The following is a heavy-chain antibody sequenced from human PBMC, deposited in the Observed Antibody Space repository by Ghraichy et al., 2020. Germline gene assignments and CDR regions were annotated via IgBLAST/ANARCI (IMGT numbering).Heavy chain of an antibody. CDR1: EFTFENAW. J-gene: IGHJ4*02. CDR2: IKHKTDGGRA. D-gene: IGHD2-2*01. CDR3: TTGNVIPMADY. Sequence: GGSLRLSCVASEFTFENAWMNWVRQPPGKGLEWVGRIKHKTDGGRAEYAAPVKGRFTISRDDSKNTLYLQMNSLKTEDTAVYYCTTGNVIPMADYWGQGTLVTVSS. V-gene: IGHV3-15*01.